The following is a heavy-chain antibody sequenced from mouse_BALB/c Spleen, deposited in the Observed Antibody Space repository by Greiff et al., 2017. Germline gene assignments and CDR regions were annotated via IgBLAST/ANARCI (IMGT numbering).Heavy chain of an antibody. V-gene: IGHV3-8*02. CDR3: ARWLLRGFAY. Sequence: EVQLVESGPSLVKPSQTLSPTCSVTGDSITSGYWNWIRKFPGNKLEYMGYISYSGSTYYNPSLKSRISITRDTSKNQYYLQLNSVTTEDTATYYCARWLLRGFAYWGQGTLVTVSA. D-gene: IGHD2-3*01. CDR1: GDSITSGY. J-gene: IGHJ3*01. CDR2: ISYSGST.